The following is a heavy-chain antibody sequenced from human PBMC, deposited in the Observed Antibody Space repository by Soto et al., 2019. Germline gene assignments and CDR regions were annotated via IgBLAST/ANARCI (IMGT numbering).Heavy chain of an antibody. CDR1: GERASSNRAS. D-gene: IGHD4-17*01. CDR3: AGDPYGDPKWFDP. CDR2: TYYRSKWYN. Sequence: SQTMSLSCAISGERASSNRASWNWFRQSTSRGPEWLGRTYYRSKWYNAYAVSVKSRITINPDTSKNQFSLQLNSVTPEDTAVYYCAGDPYGDPKWFDPWGQGTLDTGSP. V-gene: IGHV6-1*01. J-gene: IGHJ5*02.